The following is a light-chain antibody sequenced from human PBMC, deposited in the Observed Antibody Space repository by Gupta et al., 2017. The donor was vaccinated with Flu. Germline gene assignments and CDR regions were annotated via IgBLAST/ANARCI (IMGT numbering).Light chain of an antibody. Sequence: DIQMTQSPSSVSASVGDRVTITCRASQGVGAWLAWYQQKPGQAPKLLIYAASTVQSGVPSRFGGSGSGTDFTLTISSLQPEDFATYYCQHANSFPFTFGQGTKFEIK. J-gene: IGKJ2*01. V-gene: IGKV1-12*01. CDR2: AAS. CDR3: QHANSFPFT. CDR1: QGVGAW.